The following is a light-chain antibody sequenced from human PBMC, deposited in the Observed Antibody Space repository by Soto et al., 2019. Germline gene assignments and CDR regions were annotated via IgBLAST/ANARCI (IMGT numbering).Light chain of an antibody. CDR2: EAS. Sequence: DIQMTQSPSTLSASVGDRFTITCRASQSVNGWLAWYQQKPGKAPKLLISEASSLDSGVPSRFSGSGSGTEYVLSISSLQPEDFATYYCQQYDTYSTFGGGTKVDIK. CDR3: QQYDTYST. V-gene: IGKV1-5*01. CDR1: QSVNGW. J-gene: IGKJ4*01.